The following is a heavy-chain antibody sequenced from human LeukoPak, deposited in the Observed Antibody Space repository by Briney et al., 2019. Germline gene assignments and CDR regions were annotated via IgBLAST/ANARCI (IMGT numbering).Heavy chain of an antibody. CDR2: IKSATDGGTT. V-gene: IGHV3-15*01. D-gene: IGHD3-16*01. CDR1: GFSFSNDW. J-gene: IGHJ4*02. CDR3: TTGGVPTH. Sequence: GGSLRLSCVASGFSFSNDWMSWVRQAPGKGLEWVGLIKSATDGGTTAYAAPVKGRFTISRDDSKNTLYLQMNSLKTEDTAVYYCTTGGVPTHWGQGTLVTVSS.